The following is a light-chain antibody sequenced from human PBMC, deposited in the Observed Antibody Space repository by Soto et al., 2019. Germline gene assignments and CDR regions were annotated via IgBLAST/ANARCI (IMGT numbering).Light chain of an antibody. Sequence: EIVMTQSPATLSVSPGERATLSCRASQSVSSNLAWYQQKPGQAPRLLIYGASTRATDIPARFSGSRSGTEFTLSISSLQSEDFAVYYCQQYNNWPPFTFGPGTKVDIK. CDR1: QSVSSN. J-gene: IGKJ3*01. CDR2: GAS. CDR3: QQYNNWPPFT. V-gene: IGKV3-15*01.